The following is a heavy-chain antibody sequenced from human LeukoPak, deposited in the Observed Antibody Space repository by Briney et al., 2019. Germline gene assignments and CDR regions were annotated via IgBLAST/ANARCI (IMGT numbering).Heavy chain of an antibody. V-gene: IGHV3-7*01. CDR1: TFTFTPGW. D-gene: IGHD5-18*01. CDR3: ASLDTAHPSGVY. CDR2: IKRDGGEK. J-gene: IGHJ4*02. Sequence: PGGSLRLSCEASTFTFTPGWMSWVRQAPGKGREWVAMIKRDGGEKYYVDSVKGRFTISRDNAKKSLYLQMDSLRDEDTAVYYCASLDTAHPSGVYWGQGTLVTVSS.